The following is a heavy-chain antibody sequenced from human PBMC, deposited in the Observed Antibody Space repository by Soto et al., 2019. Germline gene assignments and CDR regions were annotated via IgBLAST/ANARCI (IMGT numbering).Heavy chain of an antibody. CDR2: IYWDDDR. Sequence: QITLKESGPTLVKPTQVLTLTCSFSGFSLSTLGAGVGWVRQPPGKALEWLAPIYWDDDRQYSPSLKTRLTITKDTSKNQVVLTLTNMDPVDTGTYFCAHTQLTTGANAFDVWGQGTIVTVSS. D-gene: IGHD1-1*01. V-gene: IGHV2-5*02. CDR3: AHTQLTTGANAFDV. CDR1: GFSLSTLGAG. J-gene: IGHJ3*01.